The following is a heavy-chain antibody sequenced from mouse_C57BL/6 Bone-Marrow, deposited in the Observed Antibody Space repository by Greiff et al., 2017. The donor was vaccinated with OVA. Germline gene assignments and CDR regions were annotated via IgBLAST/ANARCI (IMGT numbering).Heavy chain of an antibody. V-gene: IGHV2-6*01. CDR3: ASALYDYDYYAMDY. Sequence: QVQLKQSGPGLVAPSQSLSITCTVSGFSLTSYGVDWVRQSPGKGLEWLGVIWGVGSTNYNSALKSRLSISKDNSKSQVFLKMNSLQTDDTAMYYCASALYDYDYYAMDYWGQGTSVTVSS. CDR2: IWGVGST. D-gene: IGHD2-4*01. CDR1: GFSLTSYG. J-gene: IGHJ4*01.